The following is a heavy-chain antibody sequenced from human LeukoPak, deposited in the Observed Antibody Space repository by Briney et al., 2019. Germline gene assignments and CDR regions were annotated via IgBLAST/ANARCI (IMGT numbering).Heavy chain of an antibody. CDR2: ISAYNGNT. CDR1: SYTFTSYG. D-gene: IGHD3-22*01. V-gene: IGHV1-18*01. J-gene: IGHJ4*02. Sequence: ASVKVSCKASSYTFTSYGLSWVRQAHGQGLEWMGWISAYNGNTNYAQKLQGRVTMTTDTSTSTAYMELRSLRSDDTAVYYCARAGLYYYDSSGCDYWGQGTLVTVSS. CDR3: ARAGLYYYDSSGCDY.